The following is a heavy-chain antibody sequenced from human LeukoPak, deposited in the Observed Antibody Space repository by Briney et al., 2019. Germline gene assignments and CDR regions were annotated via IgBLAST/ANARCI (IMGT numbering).Heavy chain of an antibody. D-gene: IGHD3-10*01. J-gene: IGHJ5*02. Sequence: SVKVSCKASGYTFTGYYMHWVRQAPGQGLEWMGWINPNSGGTNYAQKFQGRVTMTRDMSTSTDYMELSSLRSEDTAVYYCARDNSVGDIAWWFDPWGQGTLVTVSS. CDR3: ARDNSVGDIAWWFDP. CDR1: GYTFTGYY. V-gene: IGHV1-2*02. CDR2: INPNSGGT.